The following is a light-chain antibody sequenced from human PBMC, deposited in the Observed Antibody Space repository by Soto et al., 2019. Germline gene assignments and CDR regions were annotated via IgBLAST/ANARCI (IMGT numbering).Light chain of an antibody. V-gene: IGKV3-15*01. CDR1: QSVSSN. Sequence: EIVMTQSPATLSVSPGERATLSCRASQSVSSNLAWYQQKPGQAPRLLIYGASNRATGIPARFSGSGSGTEFTLTISSLQSEDFAVYYCQQYNNWPPGFTFGGGTKVEIK. CDR2: GAS. J-gene: IGKJ4*01. CDR3: QQYNNWPPGFT.